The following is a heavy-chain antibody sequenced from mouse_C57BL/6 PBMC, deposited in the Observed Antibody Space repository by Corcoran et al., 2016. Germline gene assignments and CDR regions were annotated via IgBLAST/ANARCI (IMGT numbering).Heavy chain of an antibody. V-gene: IGHV1-75*01. CDR3: ARWAYYSNSYYCDY. CDR2: IFPGSGST. J-gene: IGHJ2*01. D-gene: IGHD2-5*01. CDR1: GYTFTDYY. Sequence: QVQLQQSGPELVKPGASVKISCKASGYTFTDYYINWVKQRPGQGLEWIGWIFPGSGSTYYNEKFKGKATLTVDKSSSTAYMLLSSLTSEDSAVYFCARWAYYSNSYYCDYWGQGTTLTVSS.